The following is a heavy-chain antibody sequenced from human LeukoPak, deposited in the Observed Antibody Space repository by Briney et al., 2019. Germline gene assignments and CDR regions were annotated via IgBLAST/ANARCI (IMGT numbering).Heavy chain of an antibody. D-gene: IGHD2-2*01. CDR1: GYTFTRYF. V-gene: IGHV1-46*03. CDR3: ARRTCSSSDCYFNWLDP. CDR2: INPSGGDT. Sequence: ASVKVSCKXSGYTFTRYFIHWVRQAPGQGLEWMGIINPSGGDTTYAQKFQGRITMTRDTSTSTVYMEPSSLGSEDTAVYYCARRTCSSSDCYFNWLDPWGQGTLVTVSS. J-gene: IGHJ5*02.